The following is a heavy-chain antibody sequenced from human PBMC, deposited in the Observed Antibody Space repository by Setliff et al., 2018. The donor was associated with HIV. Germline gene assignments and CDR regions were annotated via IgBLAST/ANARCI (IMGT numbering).Heavy chain of an antibody. V-gene: IGHV4-59*08. CDR1: ISTYY. CDR3: ARAPRYYRGWYIPEYFDN. J-gene: IGHJ4*02. Sequence: PSETLSLTCSISTYYWSWIRQPPGKGLEWLGSIYFTGSSDNNPSLKSRVTLSVDTSKNQFSLKLSSVTAADTAVYFCARAPRYYRGWYIPEYFDNWGEGTLVTVSS. D-gene: IGHD6-19*01. CDR2: IYFTGSS.